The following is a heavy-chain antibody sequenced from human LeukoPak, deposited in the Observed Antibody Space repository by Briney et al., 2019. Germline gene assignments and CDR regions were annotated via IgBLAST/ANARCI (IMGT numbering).Heavy chain of an antibody. D-gene: IGHD2-2*01. Sequence: GGSLRLSCAASGFTFSSYWMHWVRHAPGKGLVWVSRINSDGSSTSYADSVKGRFTISRDNAKNTLYLQMNSLRAEDTAVYYCARGSEVVAAANNWFDPWGQGTLVTVSS. CDR1: GFTFSSYW. V-gene: IGHV3-74*01. CDR3: ARGSEVVAAANNWFDP. J-gene: IGHJ5*02. CDR2: INSDGSST.